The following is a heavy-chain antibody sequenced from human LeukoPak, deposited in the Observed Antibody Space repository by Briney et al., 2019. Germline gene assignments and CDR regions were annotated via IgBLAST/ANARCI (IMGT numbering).Heavy chain of an antibody. CDR2: ISGDGGST. V-gene: IGHV3-43*02. CDR3: AKDNYDILTGPFDY. D-gene: IGHD3-9*01. J-gene: IGHJ4*02. CDR1: GFTFDDYA. Sequence: PGGSLRLSCAASGFTFDDYAMHWVRQAPGKGLEWVSLISGDGGSTYYADSVKGRFTISRDNSKSSLYLQMNSLRTEDTALYYCAKDNYDILTGPFDYWGQGTLVTVSS.